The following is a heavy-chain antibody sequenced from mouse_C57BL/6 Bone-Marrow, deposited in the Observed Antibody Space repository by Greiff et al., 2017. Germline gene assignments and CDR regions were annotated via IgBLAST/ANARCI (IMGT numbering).Heavy chain of an antibody. J-gene: IGHJ2*01. CDR3: TGDTVVATSYFDY. D-gene: IGHD1-1*01. CDR1: GFTFSNYW. V-gene: IGHV6-3*01. CDR2: IRLKSDNYAT. Sequence: EVKLVESGGGLVQPGGSMKLSCVASGFTFSNYWMNWVRQSPEKGLEWVAQIRLKSDNYATHYAESVKGRFTISRDDSKSSVYLQMNNLRAEDTGIYYCTGDTVVATSYFDYWGQGTTLTVSS.